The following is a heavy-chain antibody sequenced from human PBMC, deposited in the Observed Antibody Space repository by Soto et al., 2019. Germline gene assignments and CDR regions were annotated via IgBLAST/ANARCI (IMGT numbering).Heavy chain of an antibody. J-gene: IGHJ5*01. D-gene: IGHD6-19*01. CDR2: IYHSGAT. CDR1: GDSMNNNNW. CDR3: ARAGLGLAFDS. Sequence: PSETLSXTCAVSGDSMNNNNWWSWVRQSPRKGLEWIAEIYHSGATNYNPSLQSRVTISIDKSEKQFSLKLNSVTAADTAVYYCARAGLGLAFDSWGQGALVTVSS. V-gene: IGHV4-4*02.